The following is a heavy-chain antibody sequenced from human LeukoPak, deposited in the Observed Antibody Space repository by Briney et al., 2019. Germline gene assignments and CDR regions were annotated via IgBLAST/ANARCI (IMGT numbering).Heavy chain of an antibody. Sequence: GGSLTLSCAASAFTFSIYAMRWVSQAAGHGLEWVSAISGSGGSTCYADSVKGLLTISRENPKTTLYLQMHSLRAEDTAVYYCATACSGRPLGIFDYWGQGTLVTVSS. CDR3: ATACSGRPLGIFDY. V-gene: IGHV3-23*01. J-gene: IGHJ4*02. CDR2: ISGSGGST. D-gene: IGHD6-19*01. CDR1: AFTFSIYA.